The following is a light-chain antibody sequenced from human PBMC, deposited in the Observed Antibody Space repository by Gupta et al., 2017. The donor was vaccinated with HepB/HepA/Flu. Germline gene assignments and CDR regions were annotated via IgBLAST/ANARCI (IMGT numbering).Light chain of an antibody. CDR2: EVS. CDR3: RSYTTTTLVL. Sequence: QSALTQPPSVSGSPGQSVAISCIGTNSDVGSYDRVSWYQQAPGTAPKLIIYEVSHRPSGVPDRFSGSKSGNTASLTISGLQAEDEGYYYCRSYTTTTLVLFGGGTKLKVL. V-gene: IGLV2-18*02. CDR1: NSDVGSYDR. J-gene: IGLJ2*01.